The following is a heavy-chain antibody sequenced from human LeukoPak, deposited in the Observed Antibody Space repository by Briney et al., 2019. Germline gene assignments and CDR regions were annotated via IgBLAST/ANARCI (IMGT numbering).Heavy chain of an antibody. J-gene: IGHJ4*02. V-gene: IGHV7-4-1*02. CDR1: GYTLTSYA. CDR3: ARPWVWCSGNGSVYYFDY. D-gene: IGHD5-12*01. CDR2: INTNTGKP. Sequence: SVKASCKVSGYTLTSYAMNWVRQAAGHGLEGMGWINTNTGKPTNVQGFTGRFVFSLHTSVSTGYLQVSSLKAEDTAVYYCARPWVWCSGNGSVYYFDYWGQGTLVTVSS.